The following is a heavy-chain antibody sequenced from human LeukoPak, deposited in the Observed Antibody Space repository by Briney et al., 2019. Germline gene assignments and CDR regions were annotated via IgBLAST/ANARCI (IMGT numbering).Heavy chain of an antibody. D-gene: IGHD6-6*01. CDR1: GGSISSGGYY. CDR3: ARSIAARPTGY. V-gene: IGHV4-30-2*01. CDR2: IYHSGST. Sequence: SETLSLTCTVSGGSISSGGYYWSWIWQPPGKGLEWIGYIYHSGSTYYNPSLKSRVTISVDRSKNQFSLKLSSVTAADTAVYYCARSIAARPTGYWGQGTLVTVSS. J-gene: IGHJ4*02.